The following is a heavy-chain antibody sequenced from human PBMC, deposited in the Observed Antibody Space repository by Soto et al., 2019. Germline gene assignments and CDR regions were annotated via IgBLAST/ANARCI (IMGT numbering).Heavy chain of an antibody. CDR1: GGTFDNYA. D-gene: IGHD2-2*01. CDR2: IIPIFGTA. V-gene: IGHV1-69*13. CDR3: ARHDCISSSCYYYYYYGMDV. J-gene: IGHJ6*02. Sequence: GASVKVSCKASGGTFDNYAITWVRQAPGQGLEWMGGIIPIFGTANYAQKFQGRVTITADESTSTAYMELSSLRSEDTAVYYCARHDCISSSCYYYYYYGMDVWGQGTTVTVSS.